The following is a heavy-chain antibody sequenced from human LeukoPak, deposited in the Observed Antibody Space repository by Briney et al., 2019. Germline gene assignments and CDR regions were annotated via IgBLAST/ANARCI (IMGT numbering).Heavy chain of an antibody. CDR2: INPNSGGT. Sequence: ASVKVSCKASGYTFTGYYMHWVRQAPGQGLEWMGWINPNSGGTNYAQKFQGWVTMTRDTSISTAYMELSRLRSDDTAVYYCARDQGLGVPAAPQEDYWGQGTLVTVSS. CDR3: ARDQGLGVPAAPQEDY. CDR1: GYTFTGYY. V-gene: IGHV1-2*04. J-gene: IGHJ4*02. D-gene: IGHD2-2*01.